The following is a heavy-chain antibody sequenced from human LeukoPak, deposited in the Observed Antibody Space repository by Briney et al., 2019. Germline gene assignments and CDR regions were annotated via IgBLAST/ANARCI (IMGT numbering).Heavy chain of an antibody. D-gene: IGHD3-3*01. CDR1: GYTFTDYY. Sequence: GATVKISRKVSGYTFTDYYMHWVQQAPGKGLEWMGLVDPEDGETIYAEKFQGRVTITADTSTDTAYMELSSLRSEDTAVYYCATGPDYDFWSGPTQIDYWGQGTLVTVSS. CDR2: VDPEDGET. J-gene: IGHJ4*02. CDR3: ATGPDYDFWSGPTQIDY. V-gene: IGHV1-69-2*01.